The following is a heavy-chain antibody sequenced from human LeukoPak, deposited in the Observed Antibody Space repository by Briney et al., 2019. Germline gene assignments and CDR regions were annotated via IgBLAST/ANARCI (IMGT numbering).Heavy chain of an antibody. Sequence: GGSLRLSCAASGFTFSSYAMHWVRQAPGKGLEWVAVISYDGSNKYYADSVKGRFTISRDNSKNTLYLQMNSLRAEDTAVYYCARDAYYYDSSGIDYWGQGTLVTVSS. D-gene: IGHD3-22*01. CDR3: ARDAYYYDSSGIDY. V-gene: IGHV3-30-3*01. J-gene: IGHJ4*02. CDR1: GFTFSSYA. CDR2: ISYDGSNK.